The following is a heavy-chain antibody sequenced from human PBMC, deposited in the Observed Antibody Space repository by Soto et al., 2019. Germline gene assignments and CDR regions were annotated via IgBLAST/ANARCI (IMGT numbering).Heavy chain of an antibody. CDR2: INAGNGNT. J-gene: IGHJ4*02. CDR1: GYTFTSYA. Sequence: QVQLVQSGAEVKKPGASVKVSCKASGYTFTSYAIHWVRQAPGQRLEWMGWINAGNGNTKYSQKFQDRVTITRDTSASTADMELSSLRSEDTAVYYWASDMGGWPDYWGQGTLVTVSS. CDR3: ASDMGGWPDY. V-gene: IGHV1-3*01. D-gene: IGHD6-19*01.